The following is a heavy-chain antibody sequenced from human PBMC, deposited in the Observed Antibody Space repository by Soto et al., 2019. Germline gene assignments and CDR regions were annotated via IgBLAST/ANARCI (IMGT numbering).Heavy chain of an antibody. CDR2: IIPIFGTT. CDR3: ARVPKIHYYESRSAGRGFYYFHAMDA. J-gene: IGHJ6*02. D-gene: IGHD3-22*01. CDR1: GVTFSSYA. Sequence: QVQLVQSGAEVKRPGSSVKVSCKASGVTFSSYAITWVRQAPGQGLEWMGGIIPIFGTTNYAQSFQGRVTLTADESTTTAYRELSSLRSEDTAVYYCARVPKIHYYESRSAGRGFYYFHAMDAWGQGTTVTVSS. V-gene: IGHV1-69*01.